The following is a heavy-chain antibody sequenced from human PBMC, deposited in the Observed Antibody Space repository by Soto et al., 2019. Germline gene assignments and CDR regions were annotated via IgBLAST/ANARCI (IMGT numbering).Heavy chain of an antibody. D-gene: IGHD2-8*01. J-gene: IGHJ4*02. CDR2: ISGYNGNT. V-gene: IGHV1-18*01. CDR1: GYTFTSYG. CDR3: ARNIVLMVYDDRNERFDY. Sequence: QVQLVQSGAEVKKPGASVKVSCKASGYTFTSYGISWVRQAPGQGLEWMGWISGYNGNTNYAQKLQGRVTMTTVTATSTAYMELRSLRGDDTAVYYCARNIVLMVYDDRNERFDYWGQGTLVTVSS.